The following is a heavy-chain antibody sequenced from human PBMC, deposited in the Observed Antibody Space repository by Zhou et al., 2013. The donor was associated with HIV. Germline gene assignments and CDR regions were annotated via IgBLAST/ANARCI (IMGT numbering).Heavy chain of an antibody. CDR1: GGIFSNYG. V-gene: IGHV1-18*01. CDR3: GRVLLDRSDY. J-gene: IGHJ4*02. Sequence: QVQLVQSGSEMKKPGSSVKVSCKMSGGIFSNYGIHWVRQAPGQGLEWMGWISSYNGNTNYAQKLQGRVTMTTDTSTSTAYMELSSLRSEDTAVYYCGRVLLDRSDYWGQGTLVTVSS. CDR2: ISSYNGNT.